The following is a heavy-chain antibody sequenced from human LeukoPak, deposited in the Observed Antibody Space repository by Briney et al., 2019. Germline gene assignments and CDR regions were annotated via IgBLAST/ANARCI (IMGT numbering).Heavy chain of an antibody. Sequence: SGPTLVNPTQTLTLTCTFSGFSLRTSGVGVGWIRQPPGKALEWLALIYWDDDKRYSPSLKSRLTITKDTSKNQVVLTMTNMDPVDTATYYCAHRRGLKYYYDSSGYSGPNWFDPWGQGTLVTVSS. V-gene: IGHV2-5*02. J-gene: IGHJ5*02. D-gene: IGHD3-22*01. CDR3: AHRRGLKYYYDSSGYSGPNWFDP. CDR1: GFSLRTSGVG. CDR2: IYWDDDK.